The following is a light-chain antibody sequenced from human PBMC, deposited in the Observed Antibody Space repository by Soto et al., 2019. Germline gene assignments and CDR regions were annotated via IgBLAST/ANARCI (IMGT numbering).Light chain of an antibody. J-gene: IGLJ1*01. CDR2: DVS. Sequence: QSVVTQPASVSGSPGQSITISCTGTNSDVGGYNYVSWYQHHPGKAPKLMIYDVSNRPSGVSNRFSGSKSGNTASLTISGLQPEDEADYYCCSYTTSNTRQIVFGTGTKVTVL. CDR3: CSYTTSNTRQIV. V-gene: IGLV2-14*03. CDR1: NSDVGGYNY.